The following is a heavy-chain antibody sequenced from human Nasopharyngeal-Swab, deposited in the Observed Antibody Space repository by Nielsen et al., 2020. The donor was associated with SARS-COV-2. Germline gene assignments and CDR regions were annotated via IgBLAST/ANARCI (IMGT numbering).Heavy chain of an antibody. V-gene: IGHV3-23*03. Sequence: GSLKISCTASGFTFRHYAMSWVRLAPGKGLEWVSGIGTGGGRADYADSVKGRFTISRDNSKNTLYLQLNSLRVEDTAVYYCARNDNGLVIWYYYYMDVWGKGTTVTVTS. D-gene: IGHD2-15*01. CDR2: IGTGGGRA. CDR3: ARNDNGLVIWYYYYMDV. J-gene: IGHJ6*03. CDR1: GFTFRHYA.